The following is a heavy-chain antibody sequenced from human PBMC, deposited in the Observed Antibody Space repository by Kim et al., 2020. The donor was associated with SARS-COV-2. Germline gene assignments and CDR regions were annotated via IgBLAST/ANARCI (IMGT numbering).Heavy chain of an antibody. Sequence: GGSLRLSCAASGFTFSNYAMTWVRQAPGKGLEWVSSISSGSVTSYYADSVKGRFTICRDNSENTVYLQMNSLRAEDTAIYYCAKTRGSYGAYYFDCWGQGTLVTVSS. V-gene: IGHV3-23*01. D-gene: IGHD5-18*01. CDR2: ISSGSVTS. J-gene: IGHJ4*02. CDR3: AKTRGSYGAYYFDC. CDR1: GFTFSNYA.